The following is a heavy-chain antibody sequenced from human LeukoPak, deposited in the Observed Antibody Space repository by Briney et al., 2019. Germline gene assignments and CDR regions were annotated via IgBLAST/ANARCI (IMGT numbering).Heavy chain of an antibody. D-gene: IGHD2-21*02. CDR2: ISSNGGST. Sequence: PGGSLRLSCAASGFTFSSYAMHWVRQAPGKGLEYVSAISSNGGSTYYANSVKGRFTISRDNSKNTLYLQMGSLRAEDMAVYYCARVGCGGDCPLSSYYFGEYDYWGQGTLVTVSS. CDR3: ARVGCGGDCPLSSYYFGEYDY. V-gene: IGHV3-64*01. J-gene: IGHJ4*02. CDR1: GFTFSSYA.